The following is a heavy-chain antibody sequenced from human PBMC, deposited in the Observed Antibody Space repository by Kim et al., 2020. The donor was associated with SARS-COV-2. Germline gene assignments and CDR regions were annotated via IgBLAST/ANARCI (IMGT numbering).Heavy chain of an antibody. CDR3: ARDIYVSQSYPLNY. Sequence: ASVKVSCKASGYTFTTYAICWLRQAPGQGPEWMGWIDTNTVNPTYVQGFRGRFVFSVDTSVSTAYLEISSLNIEDTAVYYCARDIYVSQSYPLNYWGQGTLVTVSS. J-gene: IGHJ4*02. V-gene: IGHV7-4-1*02. D-gene: IGHD3-10*01. CDR2: IDTNTVNP. CDR1: GYTFTTYA.